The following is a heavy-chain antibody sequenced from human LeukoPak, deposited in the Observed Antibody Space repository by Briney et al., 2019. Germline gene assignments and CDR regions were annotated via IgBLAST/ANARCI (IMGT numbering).Heavy chain of an antibody. D-gene: IGHD6-13*01. Sequence: GGSLRLSCSASGFTFSSYAMHWVRQAPGKGLEYVSAISSNGGSTYYADSVKGRFTISRDNSKDTLYLLMSSLRAEDTAVYYCVKDRVSISSSGYFDYWGQGTLVTVSS. J-gene: IGHJ4*02. CDR3: VKDRVSISSSGYFDY. CDR2: ISSNGGST. CDR1: GFTFSSYA. V-gene: IGHV3-64D*06.